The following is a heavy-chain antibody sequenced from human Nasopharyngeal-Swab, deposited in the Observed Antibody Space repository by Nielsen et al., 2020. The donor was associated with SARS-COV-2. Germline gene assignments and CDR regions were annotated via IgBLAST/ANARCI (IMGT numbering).Heavy chain of an antibody. D-gene: IGHD3-10*01. V-gene: IGHV1-3*01. Sequence: WVRQAPGQRLEWMGWINAGDGNTEYSQKFQGRVTITRDTSASTAHMDLSSLRSDDTAVYYCARGKWGSGSYYNPLLHWGQGTLVTVSS. CDR3: ARGKWGSGSYYNPLLH. CDR2: INAGDGNT. J-gene: IGHJ4*02.